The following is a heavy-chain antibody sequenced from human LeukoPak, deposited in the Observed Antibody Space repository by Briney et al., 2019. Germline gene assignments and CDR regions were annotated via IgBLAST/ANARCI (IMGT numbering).Heavy chain of an antibody. Sequence: GGSLRLSCAASGFTFSSYAMSWVRQAPGKGLEWVSAISGSGGSTYYADSVKGRFTISRDNSKNTLYLQMNSLRAEDTAVYYCGRCEVCVVVPVDWGQGTLVTVSS. CDR3: GRCEVCVVVPVD. CDR1: GFTFSSYA. V-gene: IGHV3-23*01. J-gene: IGHJ4*02. D-gene: IGHD2-2*01. CDR2: ISGSGGST.